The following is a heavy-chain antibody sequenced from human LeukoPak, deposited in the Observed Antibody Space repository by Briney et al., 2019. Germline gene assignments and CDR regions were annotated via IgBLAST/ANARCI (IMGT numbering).Heavy chain of an antibody. D-gene: IGHD6-19*01. Sequence: ASVKVSCKASGYTFTSYAMHWVRQAPGHRLEWMGWINAGNGNTKYSQKFQGRVTITRDTSASTAYMELSSLRSEDTAVYYCARARTAVAGTYPDYWGQGTLVTVSS. J-gene: IGHJ4*02. CDR3: ARARTAVAGTYPDY. V-gene: IGHV1-3*01. CDR2: INAGNGNT. CDR1: GYTFTSYA.